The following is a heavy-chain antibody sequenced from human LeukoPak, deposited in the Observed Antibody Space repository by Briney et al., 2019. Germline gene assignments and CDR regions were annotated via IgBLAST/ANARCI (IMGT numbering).Heavy chain of an antibody. CDR3: GRVDLRTFHHNYYMDV. CDR1: GFTFSNYW. CDR2: INEDGSEK. Sequence: GGSLRLSCAASGFTFSNYWMGWVRQAPGKGPEWVVNINEDGSEKYYVDSVKGRFTISRDNAKKSLYLQMNSLRAEDTAVYYCGRVDLRTFHHNYYMDVWGKGTTVTVSS. J-gene: IGHJ6*03. D-gene: IGHD1-14*01. V-gene: IGHV3-7*01.